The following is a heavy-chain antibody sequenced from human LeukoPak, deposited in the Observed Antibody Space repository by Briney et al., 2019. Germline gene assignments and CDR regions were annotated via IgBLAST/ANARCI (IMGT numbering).Heavy chain of an antibody. CDR2: ISHAGGA. J-gene: IGHJ4*02. CDR3: ARGPPPDFDRSGFYYNY. Sequence: KTSETLSLTCAIYGGSFSGYYWSWFRQPPGKGLEWIGEISHAGGASYNPSLKGRVTIAEDTSKKQLSLNLSSRTAADRAVYYCARGPPPDFDRSGFYYNYWGQGTLVIVSS. V-gene: IGHV4-34*01. D-gene: IGHD3-22*01. CDR1: GGSFSGYY.